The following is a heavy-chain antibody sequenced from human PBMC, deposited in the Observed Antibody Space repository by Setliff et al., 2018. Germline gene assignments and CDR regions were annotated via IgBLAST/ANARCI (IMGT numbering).Heavy chain of an antibody. J-gene: IGHJ4*02. Sequence: LRLSCAASGFTFSDYYMSWIRQAPGKGLEWVSYISSSGSTIYYADSGKGRFTISRDNAKNSLYLQLNSLRVDDTAVYHCARSINGYQQRYDIWGQGALVTVSS. CDR2: ISSSGSTI. V-gene: IGHV3-11*04. D-gene: IGHD3-22*01. CDR1: GFTFSDYY. CDR3: ARSINGYQQRYDI.